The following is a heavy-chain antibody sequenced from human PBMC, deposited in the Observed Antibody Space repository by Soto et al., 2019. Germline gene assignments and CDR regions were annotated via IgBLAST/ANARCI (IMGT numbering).Heavy chain of an antibody. V-gene: IGHV3-30*18. CDR3: AKECYDSSGYYYVEAFDI. CDR2: ISYDGSSK. D-gene: IGHD3-22*01. CDR1: GFTFSSYG. Sequence: QVQLVESGGGVVQPGRSLRLYCAASGFTFSSYGRHRVRQAPGKGLEWVAVISYDGSSKYYADSVEGRFTISRDNSKNTLYLQMNSLRAEETAVYYCAKECYDSSGYYYVEAFDIWGQGTMVTASS. J-gene: IGHJ3*02.